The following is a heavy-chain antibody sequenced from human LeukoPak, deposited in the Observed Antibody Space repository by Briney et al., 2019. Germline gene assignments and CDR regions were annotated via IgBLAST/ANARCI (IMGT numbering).Heavy chain of an antibody. J-gene: IGHJ4*02. Sequence: GGSLRLSCAASGFTFSSYAMSWVRQAPGKGLEWVSAISGSGGSTYYADSVKGQFTISRDNSKNTLYLQMNSLRAEDTAVYYCAKDHDYSNYEGLDYFDYWGQGTLVTVSS. CDR3: AKDHDYSNYEGLDYFDY. V-gene: IGHV3-23*01. CDR1: GFTFSSYA. CDR2: ISGSGGST. D-gene: IGHD4-4*01.